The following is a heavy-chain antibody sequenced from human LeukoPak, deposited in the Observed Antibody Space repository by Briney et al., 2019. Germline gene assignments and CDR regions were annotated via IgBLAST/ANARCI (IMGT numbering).Heavy chain of an antibody. CDR1: GFTFSKYY. D-gene: IGHD4-17*01. CDR3: VRDWDDYGGNYDS. CDR2: ISETSSLI. J-gene: IGHJ4*02. V-gene: IGHV3-11*01. Sequence: GGSLRLSCAASGFTFSKYYMSWIRQAPGKGLEWIAYISETSSLIHYADSVKGRFTISRDNGKSSVYLQMNSLRVEDTAVYYCVRDWDDYGGNYDSWGQGTLVTVSS.